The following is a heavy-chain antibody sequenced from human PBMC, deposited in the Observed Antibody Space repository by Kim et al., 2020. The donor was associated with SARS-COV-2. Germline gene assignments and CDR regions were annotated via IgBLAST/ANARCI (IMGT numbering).Heavy chain of an antibody. CDR3: ARELGWGGSGSKNGMDV. Sequence: ASVKVSCKASGYTFTSYAMHWVRQAPGQRLEWMGWINAGNGNTKYSQKFQGRVTITRDTSASTAYMELSSLRSEDTAVYYCARELGWGGSGSKNGMDVWGQGTTVTVSS. CDR2: INAGNGNT. J-gene: IGHJ6*02. V-gene: IGHV1-3*01. CDR1: GYTFTSYA. D-gene: IGHD3-10*01.